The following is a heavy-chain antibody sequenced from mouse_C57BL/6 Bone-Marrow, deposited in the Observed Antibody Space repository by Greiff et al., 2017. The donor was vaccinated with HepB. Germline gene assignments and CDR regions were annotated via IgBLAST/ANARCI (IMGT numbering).Heavy chain of an antibody. Sequence: VQLQQSGPVLVKPGASVKMSCKASGYTFTDYYMNWVKQSHGKSLEWIGVINPYNGGTSYNQKFKGKATLTVDKSSSTAYMELNSLTSEDSAVYYCARSGYGSPWFAYWGQGTLVTVSA. CDR2: INPYNGGT. V-gene: IGHV1-19*01. CDR1: GYTFTDYY. CDR3: ARSGYGSPWFAY. D-gene: IGHD2-1*01. J-gene: IGHJ3*01.